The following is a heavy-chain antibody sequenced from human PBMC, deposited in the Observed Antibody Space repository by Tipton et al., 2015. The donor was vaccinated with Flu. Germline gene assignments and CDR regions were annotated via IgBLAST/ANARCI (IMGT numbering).Heavy chain of an antibody. V-gene: IGHV4-59*11. J-gene: IGHJ5*02. Sequence: LRLSCTVSGASITSHYWSWIRQPPGKGLEWIGYFFHGGSSNYSPSLKSRVTMSVDTSKNQLSLKLSSVTAADTAVYYCVRVAPWFGELLSNWFDPWGPGTLVIVSS. D-gene: IGHD3-10*01. CDR1: GASITSHY. CDR2: FFHGGSS. CDR3: VRVAPWFGELLSNWFDP.